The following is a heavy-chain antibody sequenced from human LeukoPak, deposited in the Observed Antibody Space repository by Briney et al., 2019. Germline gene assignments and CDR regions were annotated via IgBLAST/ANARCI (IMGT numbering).Heavy chain of an antibody. J-gene: IGHJ4*02. V-gene: IGHV4-4*03. Sequence: LGTLSLTRGVSVGSLTSPNYWTWVRQPPGKGLEWIGEFNLQGSTNYNPSLMGRVAISVDMSGNHITLQLPSVTAADTAVYYWARGGGPYRPLDYSGQGTLVTVSS. CDR2: FNLQGST. CDR1: VGSLTSPNY. CDR3: ARGGGPYRPLDY.